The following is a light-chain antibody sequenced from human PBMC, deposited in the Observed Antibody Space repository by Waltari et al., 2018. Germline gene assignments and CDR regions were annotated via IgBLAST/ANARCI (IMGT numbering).Light chain of an antibody. J-gene: IGLJ2*01. CDR2: LNSDGSH. CDR1: SGPSRYA. V-gene: IGLV4-69*01. Sequence: QLVLTQSPSASASLGASVKLTCTLSSGPSRYAIAWHQQQPEKGPRYLMKLNSDGSHSKGDGIPDRFSGSSSGAERYLTISSLQSEDEADYYCQTWGTGIQVFGGGTKLTVL. CDR3: QTWGTGIQV.